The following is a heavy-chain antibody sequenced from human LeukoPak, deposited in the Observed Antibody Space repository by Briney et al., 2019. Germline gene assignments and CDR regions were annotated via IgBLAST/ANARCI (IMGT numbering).Heavy chain of an antibody. CDR2: IYISAKT. Sequence: SETLSLPCSVSGVPISSSYWIWIRQPPGKGLDGMGYIYISAKTNYNPIVQSRATMSVDTTTSQFSLQLTSVSAANTAVYYCARRFSSRSDGNGYYYGHGDFDVWGQGTLVTVSS. CDR3: ARRFSSRSDGNGYYYGHGDFDV. D-gene: IGHD3-22*01. CDR1: GVPISSSY. V-gene: IGHV4-4*08. J-gene: IGHJ3*01.